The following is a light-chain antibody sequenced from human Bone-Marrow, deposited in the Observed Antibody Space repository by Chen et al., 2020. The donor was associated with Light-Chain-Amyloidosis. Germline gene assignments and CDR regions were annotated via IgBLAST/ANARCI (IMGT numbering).Light chain of an antibody. J-gene: IGKJ1*01. CDR1: QSLLQSNGYKY. Sequence: DIVMTQSPLSLPVTPGEPASISCRSSQSLLQSNGYKYLDWYLQKPGQSPQLLIYLGSNRASGVPDRCSGSGSGTDFTLKISRVEAEDVGVYYCIQALQAPWTFGQGTKVEIK. V-gene: IGKV2-28*01. CDR2: LGS. CDR3: IQALQAPWT.